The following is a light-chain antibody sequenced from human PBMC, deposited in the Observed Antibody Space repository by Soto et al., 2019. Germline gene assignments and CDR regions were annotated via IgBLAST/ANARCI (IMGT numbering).Light chain of an antibody. CDR3: SSYGSSSTLYV. J-gene: IGLJ1*01. CDR2: DVS. Sequence: QSVLTQPASVSGSPGQSITISCTGTSSDVGGYNYVSWSQQHPGKAPKLIIHDVSNRPSGVSNRFSGSKSGNTASLTISGLQAEDEADYYCSSYGSSSTLYVFGTGTKLTVL. CDR1: SSDVGGYNY. V-gene: IGLV2-14*01.